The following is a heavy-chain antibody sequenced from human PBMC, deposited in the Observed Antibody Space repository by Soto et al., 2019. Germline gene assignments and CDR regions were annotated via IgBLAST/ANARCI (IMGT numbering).Heavy chain of an antibody. V-gene: IGHV4-30-2*01. J-gene: IGHJ4*02. D-gene: IGHD2-21*02. CDR1: GGSISSGGYA. CDR3: ARSYSGGDAYFDY. CDR2: IYQSGST. Sequence: KLSETLSLTCAVSGGSISSGGYAWAWIRQPPGKGLEWVGYIYQSGSTYYNPSLKSRVTIAADRSKNQFSLNLASVTAADTAVYYCARSYSGGDAYFDYWGQGTVVTVSS.